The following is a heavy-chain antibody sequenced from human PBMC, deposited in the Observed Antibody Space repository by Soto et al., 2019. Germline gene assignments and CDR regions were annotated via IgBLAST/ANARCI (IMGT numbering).Heavy chain of an antibody. V-gene: IGHV4-59*01. CDR1: GGSISSYY. D-gene: IGHD5-12*01. Sequence: PSETLSLTCTVSGGSISSYYWSWIRQPPGKGLEWIGYIYYSGSTNYNPSLKSRVTILVDTSKNQFSLMLSFVTAADTAVYYCARAYGGYADYWGQGALLTVSS. CDR3: ARAYGGYADY. CDR2: IYYSGST. J-gene: IGHJ4*02.